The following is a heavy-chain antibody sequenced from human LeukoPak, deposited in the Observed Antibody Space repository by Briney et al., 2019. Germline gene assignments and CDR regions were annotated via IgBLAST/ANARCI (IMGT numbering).Heavy chain of an antibody. Sequence: SETLSLTCAVYGGSFSGYYWSWIRQPPGKGLEWIGEINHSGSTNYNPSLKSRVTISVDTSKNQFSLKLSSVTAADTAVYYCARGRRVRGVIIFPSNWFDPWGQGTLVTVFS. D-gene: IGHD3-10*01. J-gene: IGHJ5*02. CDR2: INHSGST. CDR1: GGSFSGYY. CDR3: ARGRRVRGVIIFPSNWFDP. V-gene: IGHV4-34*01.